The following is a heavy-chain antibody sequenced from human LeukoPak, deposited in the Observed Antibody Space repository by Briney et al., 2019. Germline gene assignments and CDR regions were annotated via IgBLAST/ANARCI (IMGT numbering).Heavy chain of an antibody. CDR2: IYHSGST. Sequence: SETLSLTCTVSGYSISSGYYWGWIRQPPGKGLEWIGSIYHSGSTYYNPSLKSRVTISVDTSKNQFSLQLSSVTAADTAVYYCASWIDYWGQGTLVTVSS. J-gene: IGHJ4*02. CDR3: ASWIDY. CDR1: GYSISSGYY. D-gene: IGHD1-1*01. V-gene: IGHV4-38-2*02.